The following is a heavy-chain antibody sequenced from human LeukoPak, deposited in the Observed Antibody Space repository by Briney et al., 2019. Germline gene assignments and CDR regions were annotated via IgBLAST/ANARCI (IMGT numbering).Heavy chain of an antibody. CDR2: IYTSGST. J-gene: IGHJ4*02. V-gene: IGHV4-4*09. CDR1: GGSLSSYY. D-gene: IGHD5-12*01. Sequence: SETLSLTCTVSGGSLSSYYWSWIRQPPGKGLEWIGYIYTSGSTNYNPSLKSRVTLSVDTSKNQFSLKLSSVTAADTAVYYCARYGGGYDTPYFDYWGQGTLVTVSS. CDR3: ARYGGGYDTPYFDY.